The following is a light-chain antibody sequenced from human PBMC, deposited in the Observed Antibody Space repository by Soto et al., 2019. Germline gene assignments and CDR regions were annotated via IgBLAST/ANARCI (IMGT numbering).Light chain of an antibody. V-gene: IGKV1-12*01. CDR3: QQANSFPAT. J-gene: IGKJ1*01. CDR2: AAS. CDR1: QGINSW. Sequence: DIQMTQSPSYVSASVGDRVTISCRASQGINSWLAWYQQKPGKAHKLLIYAASSLQSGVPSRFGGSESGTDFTLTISSLQPEDFATYYCQQANSFPATFGQGTKVEIK.